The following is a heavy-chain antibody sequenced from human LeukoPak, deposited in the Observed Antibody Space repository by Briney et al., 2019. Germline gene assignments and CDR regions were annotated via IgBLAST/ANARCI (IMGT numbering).Heavy chain of an antibody. D-gene: IGHD3-10*01. CDR2: ISGSGGST. Sequence: GGSLRLSCAASGFTFSSYAMSWVRQAPGKGLEWVSAISGSGGSTYYADSVKGRFTISRDNSKNTLYLQMNSLRAEDTAVYYCAKETDRITMARRGGAFDPWGQGTLVTVSS. J-gene: IGHJ5*02. CDR3: AKETDRITMARRGGAFDP. CDR1: GFTFSSYA. V-gene: IGHV3-23*01.